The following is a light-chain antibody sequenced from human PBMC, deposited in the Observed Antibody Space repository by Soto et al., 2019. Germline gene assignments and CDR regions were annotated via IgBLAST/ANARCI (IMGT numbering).Light chain of an antibody. J-gene: IGKJ5*01. CDR3: LHHHNFPIT. CDR2: DAS. V-gene: IGKV1-17*03. CDR1: QGISNH. Sequence: DIQMAQSPSAMCASVGDKFTITGRASQGISNHLVWFQQKPGQVPKRLIYDASVLQPGVSSRFSGSGSGTDFTLTISSLQPEDFATYYCLHHHNFPITFGQGTRLEIK.